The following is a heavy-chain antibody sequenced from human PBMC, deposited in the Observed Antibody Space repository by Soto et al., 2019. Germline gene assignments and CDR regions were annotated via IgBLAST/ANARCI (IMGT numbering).Heavy chain of an antibody. V-gene: IGHV3-11*05. CDR1: GFTFSDYY. CDR3: ARGRGAAADYFDL. D-gene: IGHD6-13*01. CDR2: ISSSTSHT. J-gene: IGHJ4*02. Sequence: QVQLVESGGGLVQPGGSLRLSCAVSGFTFSDYYMTWIRQAPGKGLEWVSYISSSTSHTNYADSVKGRFTIFRDNAKNPLLRQMNSLRAEDVAVYYGARGRGAAADYFDLWGQGTRVTVSS.